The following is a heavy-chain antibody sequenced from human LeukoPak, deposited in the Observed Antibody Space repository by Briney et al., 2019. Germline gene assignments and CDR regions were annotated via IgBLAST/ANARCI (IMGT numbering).Heavy chain of an antibody. CDR2: ISSSGSTI. V-gene: IGHV3-48*04. J-gene: IGHJ6*04. D-gene: IGHD3-10*02. CDR3: AELGITMIGGV. Sequence: GGSLRLSCAASGFTFSNYWMSWVRQAPGKGLEWVSYISSSGSTIYYADSVKGRFTISRDNAKNSLYLQMNSLRAEDTAVYYCAELGITMIGGVWGKGTTVTISS. CDR1: GFTFSNYW.